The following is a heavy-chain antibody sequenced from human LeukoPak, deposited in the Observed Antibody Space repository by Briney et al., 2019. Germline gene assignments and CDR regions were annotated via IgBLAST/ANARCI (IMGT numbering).Heavy chain of an antibody. CDR3: AREDFNDAWGSYLKN. J-gene: IGHJ4*02. CDR2: IYSGGDT. D-gene: IGHD3-16*02. V-gene: IGHV3-66*01. Sequence: GGSLRLSCAASGFTVSSKYMSWVRQAPGKGLEWVSVIYSGGDTYYAESVKGRFTISRDNSKNMIYLEMRSLKAEDTAVYYCAREDFNDAWGSYLKNWGQGTLVTVSS. CDR1: GFTVSSKY.